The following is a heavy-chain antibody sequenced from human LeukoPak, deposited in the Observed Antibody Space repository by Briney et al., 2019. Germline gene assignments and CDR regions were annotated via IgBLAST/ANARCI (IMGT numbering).Heavy chain of an antibody. Sequence: PGGSLRLSCAASGFTFSSYWMHWVRQAPGKGLVWVSRINSDGSRTTYADSVKGRFTISRDNAKNTLYLQMNSLRAEDTAVYYCARDLDSCGGDCHWGQGTLVTVSS. CDR3: ARDLDSCGGDCH. CDR1: GFTFSSYW. D-gene: IGHD2-21*02. V-gene: IGHV3-74*01. CDR2: INSDGSRT. J-gene: IGHJ1*01.